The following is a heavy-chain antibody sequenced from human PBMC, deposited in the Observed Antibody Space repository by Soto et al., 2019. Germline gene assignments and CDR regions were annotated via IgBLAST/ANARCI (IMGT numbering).Heavy chain of an antibody. CDR2: IDPSDSYT. CDR1: GYSFTSHW. CDR3: ARGGSSSGYYYYGMDV. Sequence: GESLKISCKGSGYSFTSHWISWVRQMPGKGLEWMGRIDPSDSYTNYSPSFQGHVTISADKSISTAYLQWSSLKASDTAMYYCARGGSSSGYYYYGMDVWGQGTTVSVSS. D-gene: IGHD6-6*01. V-gene: IGHV5-10-1*01. J-gene: IGHJ6*02.